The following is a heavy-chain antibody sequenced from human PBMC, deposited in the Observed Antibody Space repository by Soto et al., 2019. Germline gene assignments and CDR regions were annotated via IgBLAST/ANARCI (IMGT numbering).Heavy chain of an antibody. D-gene: IGHD2-2*01. Sequence: EVQLLESGGGLVQPGGSLRLSCAASGFSLSTYAMSWVRQAPGEGLEWVSGISAGGGNTFYADSVRGRFTISRDNSKNTLYLQINSLRAEDTALYYCVKHSEYQLLSWFDPWGQGTLVTVSS. CDR2: ISAGGGNT. V-gene: IGHV3-23*01. CDR3: VKHSEYQLLSWFDP. J-gene: IGHJ5*02. CDR1: GFSLSTYA.